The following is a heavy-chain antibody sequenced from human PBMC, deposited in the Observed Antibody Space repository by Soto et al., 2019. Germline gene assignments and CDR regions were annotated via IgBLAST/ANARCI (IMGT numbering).Heavy chain of an antibody. J-gene: IGHJ4*02. V-gene: IGHV3-23*01. CDR2: ISGSGGTT. CDR3: AKGDRYCSGGTCYHNYFDY. D-gene: IGHD2-15*01. CDR1: GFTFSTYA. Sequence: EVQVLDSGGGLVQPGGSLRLSCATSGFTFSTYAMSWVRQAPGKGLEWVSAISGSGGTTYYADSVKGRFTISRDNSKNTLHLQMNSRRAVDTAVYYFAKGDRYCSGGTCYHNYFDYWGQGTLVTVSS.